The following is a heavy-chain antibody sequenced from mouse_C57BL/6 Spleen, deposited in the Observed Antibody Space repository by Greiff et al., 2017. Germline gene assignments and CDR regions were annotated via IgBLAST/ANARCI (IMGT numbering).Heavy chain of an antibody. CDR3: ARESTDYGYND. CDR1: GYTFTSYW. V-gene: IGHV1-52*01. J-gene: IGHJ2*01. CDR2: IDPSDSET. D-gene: IGHD2-2*01. Sequence: QVQLKQPGAELVRPGSSVKLSCKASGYTFTSYWMHWVKQRPIQGLEWIGNIDPSDSETHYNQKFKDKATLTVDKSSSTAYMQLSSLTSEDSAVYYCARESTDYGYNDWGQGTTLTVSS.